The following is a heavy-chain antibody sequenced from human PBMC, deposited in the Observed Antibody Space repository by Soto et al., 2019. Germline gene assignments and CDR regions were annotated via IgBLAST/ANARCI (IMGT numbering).Heavy chain of an antibody. D-gene: IGHD1-26*01. Sequence: EVQLVESGGGLIQPGGSLRLSCAVSGFTVSNNYMSWVRQAPGKGLEGVSVIYSGGYTAYGDSVKGRFTISRDNSKNTIYSQNNSPRAADPAVYYWWAHPGGGGYWSQGTLVTVSS. J-gene: IGHJ4*02. CDR2: IYSGGYT. CDR1: GFTVSNNY. CDR3: WAHPGGGGY. V-gene: IGHV3-53*01.